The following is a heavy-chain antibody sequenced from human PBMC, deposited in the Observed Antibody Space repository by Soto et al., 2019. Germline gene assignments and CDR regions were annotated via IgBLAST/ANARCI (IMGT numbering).Heavy chain of an antibody. CDR3: ARDTRQITRIRGVITYYIFHMDV. J-gene: IGHJ6*03. CDR1: GDTFNNYA. V-gene: IGHV1-69*01. D-gene: IGHD3-10*01. CDR2: IIPRLDTP. Sequence: QVQLVQSGAEVKRPGSSVKVSCRVSGDTFNNYAISWVRQAPGEGLEWMGGIIPRLDTPKFAQKFQGRVPITADESSATTYMEMRSLRSDDPAVYSCARDTRQITRIRGVITYYIFHMDVSGEGTMVAVS.